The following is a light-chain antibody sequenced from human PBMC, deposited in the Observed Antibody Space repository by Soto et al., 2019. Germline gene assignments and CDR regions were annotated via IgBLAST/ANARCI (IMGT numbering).Light chain of an antibody. CDR1: QSVANNY. Sequence: EIVLTQSPGTLSLSPGERATLSCRASQSVANNYLAWYQQKPGQAPRFLMYDASSRATGIPDRFSGSGSGTDFTLTISRLEPEDFAVYYCEQYGSTPLTFVGGTKVEIK. CDR3: EQYGSTPLT. J-gene: IGKJ4*01. V-gene: IGKV3-20*01. CDR2: DAS.